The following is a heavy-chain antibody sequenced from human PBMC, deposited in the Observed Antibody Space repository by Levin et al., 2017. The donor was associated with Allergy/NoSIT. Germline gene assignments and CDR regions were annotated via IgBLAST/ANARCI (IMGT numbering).Heavy chain of an antibody. CDR2: ISSRGTTI. J-gene: IGHJ5*02. CDR1: GFTFSDYY. CDR3: ARDYGALRFLESPNWFDP. D-gene: IGHD3-3*01. Sequence: GGSLRLSCAASGFTFSDYYMSWIRQAPGKGLEWVSYISSRGTTIYYADSVKGRFTISRDNAKNSLYLQMNSLRAEDTAVYYCARDYGALRFLESPNWFDPWGQGTLVTVSS. V-gene: IGHV3-11*01.